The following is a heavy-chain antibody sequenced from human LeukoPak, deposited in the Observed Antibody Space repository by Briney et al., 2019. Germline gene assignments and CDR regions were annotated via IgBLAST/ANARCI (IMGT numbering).Heavy chain of an antibody. CDR1: GFTFSSYG. CDR2: ISYDGSNK. V-gene: IGHV3-30*03. D-gene: IGHD5-12*01. J-gene: IGHJ3*02. Sequence: GGSLRLSCAASGFTFSSYGMHWVRQAPGKGLEWVAVISYDGSNKYYADSVKGRFTISRDNSKNTPYLQMNSLRAEDTAVYYCARGSSGYPDAFDIWGQGTMVTVSS. CDR3: ARGSSGYPDAFDI.